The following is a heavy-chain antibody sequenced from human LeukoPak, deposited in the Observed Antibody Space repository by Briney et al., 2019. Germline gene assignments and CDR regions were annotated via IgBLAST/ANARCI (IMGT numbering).Heavy chain of an antibody. CDR1: GFTFSNYG. D-gene: IGHD2-21*02. CDR2: IRGSGGGT. CDR3: VKARMPNCGTDCLES. Sequence: QSGGSLRLSCAASGFTFSNYGMSWVRQAPGKGLEWVSVIRGSGGGTYYADSVKGRFTISRDNSKNTVYLQMNSLRAEDTAVYYCVKARMPNCGTDCLESWGQGTLVTVSS. J-gene: IGHJ4*02. V-gene: IGHV3-23*01.